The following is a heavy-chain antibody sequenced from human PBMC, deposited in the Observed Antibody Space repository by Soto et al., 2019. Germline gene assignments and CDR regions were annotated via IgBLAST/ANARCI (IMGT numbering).Heavy chain of an antibody. V-gene: IGHV3-21*01. J-gene: IGHJ4*02. CDR3: ATGRGYYGGNNRYLDY. CDR1: GFTFSIYS. Sequence: GGSLRLSCAASGFTFSIYSMNWVRQAPGKGLEWLSFIGISNYIYYADSVKGRFTISRDNVKNSLHLHMNSLRAEDTAVYYCATGRGYYGGNNRYLDYWGEGA. D-gene: IGHD2-21*01. CDR2: IGISNYI.